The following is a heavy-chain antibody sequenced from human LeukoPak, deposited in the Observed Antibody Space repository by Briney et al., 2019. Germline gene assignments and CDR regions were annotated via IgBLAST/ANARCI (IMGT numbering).Heavy chain of an antibody. D-gene: IGHD1-26*01. CDR2: ISAGRP. CDR1: GFTFSNYD. J-gene: IGHJ4*02. Sequence: GGSLRLSCTASGFTFSNYDMSWVRQAPGKGLEWVSSISAGRPFYADSVKGRFTTSRDNSKNTLYLQMNSLRAEDTAVYYCARGDSGNFDYWGQGTLVTVSS. CDR3: ARGDSGNFDY. V-gene: IGHV3-23*01.